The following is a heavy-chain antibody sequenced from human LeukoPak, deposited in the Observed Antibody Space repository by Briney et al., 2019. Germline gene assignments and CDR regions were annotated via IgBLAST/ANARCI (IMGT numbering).Heavy chain of an antibody. CDR3: ARRAPGTSGTTGWFDP. D-gene: IGHD1-1*01. V-gene: IGHV4-39*07. CDR2: IYYSGST. CDR1: GGSIGSSDYY. J-gene: IGHJ5*02. Sequence: SETLSLTCSVSGGSIGSSDYYWGWIRQPPGKGLEWIGSIYYSGSTYYNPSLKSRVTISVDTSKNQFSLRLSSVTAADTAVYYCARRAPGTSGTTGWFDPWGQGTLVTVSS.